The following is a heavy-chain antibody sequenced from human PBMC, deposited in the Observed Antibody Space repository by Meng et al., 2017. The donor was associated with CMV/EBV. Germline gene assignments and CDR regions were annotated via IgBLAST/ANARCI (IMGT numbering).Heavy chain of an antibody. D-gene: IGHD6-13*01. V-gene: IGHV4-39*07. CDR1: GGSISSNNFY. CDR2: IYYSGST. CDR3: ARGGWYLD. J-gene: IGHJ4*02. Sequence: SETLSLTCTVSGGSISSNNFYWGWIRQPPGKGLEWIGSIYYSGSTDYNPSLKSRVSISVDTSKNQFSLKPSSVTAADTAVYYCARGGWYLDWGQGTLVTVSS.